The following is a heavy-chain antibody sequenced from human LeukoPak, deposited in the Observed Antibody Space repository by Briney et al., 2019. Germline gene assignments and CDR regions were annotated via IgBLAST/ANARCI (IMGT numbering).Heavy chain of an antibody. CDR1: GGSISSYY. CDR2: IYTSGST. Sequence: SETLSLTCTVSGGSISSYYWSWIRQPAGKGLEWIGRIYTSGSTNYNPSLKSRVTMSVDTSKNQFSLKLSSVTAADTAVYYCARLALHYYGSGSYRDDYWGQGTLVTVSS. CDR3: ARLALHYYGSGSYRDDY. V-gene: IGHV4-4*07. D-gene: IGHD3-10*01. J-gene: IGHJ4*02.